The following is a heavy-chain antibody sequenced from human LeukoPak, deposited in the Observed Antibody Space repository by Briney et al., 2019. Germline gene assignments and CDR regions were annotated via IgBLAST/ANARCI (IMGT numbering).Heavy chain of an antibody. V-gene: IGHV4-34*01. D-gene: IGHD3-10*01. CDR1: GGSFSGYY. CDR3: ARGRFWYYGSGRYFDY. J-gene: IGHJ4*02. Sequence: SETLSLTCAVYGGSFSGYYWSWIRQPPGKWLEWIGEIYHSGSTNYNPSLKSRVTISVDKSKNQFSLKLSSVTAADTAVYYCARGRFWYYGSGRYFDYWGQGTLVTVSS. CDR2: IYHSGST.